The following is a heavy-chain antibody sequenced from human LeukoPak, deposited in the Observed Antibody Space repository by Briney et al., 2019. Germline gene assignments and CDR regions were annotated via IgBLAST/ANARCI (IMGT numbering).Heavy chain of an antibody. CDR1: GYTFSTYG. CDR2: ISTYNGNT. V-gene: IGHV1-18*01. D-gene: IGHD5-12*01. CDR3: ARDGSFEY. J-gene: IGHJ4*02. Sequence: ASVKVSCKASGYTFSTYGISWMRQAPGRGLEWMGRISTYNGNTNYAQKFQDRVTMTTDTSTSAAYMDLRSLRSDDTAIYYCARDGSFEYRGQGTLVTVSS.